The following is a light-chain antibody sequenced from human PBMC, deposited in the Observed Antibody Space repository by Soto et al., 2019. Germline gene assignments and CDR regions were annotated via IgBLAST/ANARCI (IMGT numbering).Light chain of an antibody. J-gene: IGKJ5*01. CDR1: QSVSSY. CDR3: QQSSNWPQIN. CDR2: DAS. V-gene: IGKV3-11*01. Sequence: EIVLTQSPATLSFSPGERATLSCRASQSVSSYLAWYQQKPGQAPRLLIYDASNRATGIPARFSGSGSGTDFTLTISSLEPEDFAVYYCQQSSNWPQINFGQGTRLEIK.